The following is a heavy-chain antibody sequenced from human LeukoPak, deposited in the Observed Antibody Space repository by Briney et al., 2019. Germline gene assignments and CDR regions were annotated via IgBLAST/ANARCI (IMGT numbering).Heavy chain of an antibody. D-gene: IGHD2-21*02. CDR3: ARFFYCGGDCYETNFDY. V-gene: IGHV3-30*02. CDR2: IRYDGSNK. CDR1: GFTFSSYG. J-gene: IGHJ4*02. Sequence: GGSLRLSCAASGFTFSSYGMHWVRQAPGKGLEWVAFIRYDGSNKYYADSVKGRFTISRDNSKNTLYLQMNSLRADDTAVYYCARFFYCGGDCYETNFDYWGQGTLVTVSS.